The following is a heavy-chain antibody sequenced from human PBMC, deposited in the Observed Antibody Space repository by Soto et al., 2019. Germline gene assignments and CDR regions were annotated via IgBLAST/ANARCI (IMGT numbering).Heavy chain of an antibody. CDR2: LRYDGSNK. D-gene: IGHD1-26*01. CDR1: GFRFSGFG. Sequence: QVQLVESGGGVVQPGRSPRLSCAASGFRFSGFGMHWVRQAPGKGLEWVAILRYDGSNKYYADSVKGRFTISRDNSQNTLYLQMDSLRVEDTAVYYCATDGVGATTFYGYFDYWGQGILVTVSS. V-gene: IGHV3-33*01. CDR3: ATDGVGATTFYGYFDY. J-gene: IGHJ4*02.